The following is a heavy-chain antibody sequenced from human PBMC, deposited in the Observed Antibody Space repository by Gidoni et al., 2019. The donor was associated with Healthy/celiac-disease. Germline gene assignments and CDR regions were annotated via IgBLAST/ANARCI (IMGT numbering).Heavy chain of an antibody. Sequence: EVQLVESGGGLVKPGGSLRLSCAASGFTFSSYSMNWVRQAPGKGLELVSSISSSSSYIYYADSVKGRFTIFRDNAKNSLYLQMNSLRAEDTAVYYCARADYGGKDAFDIWGQGTMVTVSS. CDR1: GFTFSSYS. CDR2: ISSSSSYI. CDR3: ARADYGGKDAFDI. J-gene: IGHJ3*02. V-gene: IGHV3-21*01. D-gene: IGHD4-17*01.